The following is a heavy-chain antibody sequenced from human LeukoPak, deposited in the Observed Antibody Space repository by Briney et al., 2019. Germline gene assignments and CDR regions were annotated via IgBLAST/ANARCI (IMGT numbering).Heavy chain of an antibody. J-gene: IGHJ4*02. CDR1: GFNFSIYS. CDR3: ARDLTIAAANYYFDN. V-gene: IGHV3-48*01. Sequence: GGSLRLSCAASGFNFSIYSMNWVRQAPGKGLEWVSYITRSSTTIYYADSVRGRFTISRDNAKNSLYLQMNSLRAEDTAMYYCARDLTIAAANYYFDNWGQGTLVTVSS. D-gene: IGHD6-13*01. CDR2: ITRSSTTI.